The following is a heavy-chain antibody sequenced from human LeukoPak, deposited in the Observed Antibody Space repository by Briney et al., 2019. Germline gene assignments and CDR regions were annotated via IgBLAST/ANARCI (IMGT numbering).Heavy chain of an antibody. CDR1: GFSFSSYE. Sequence: QPGGSLRLSCAASGFSFSSYEMNWVRQAPGKGLEWVANIKQDGSEKYYVDSVKGRFTISRDNAANSLYLQMNSLRAEDTAVYYCAAWDYFEHWGQGTLVTVSS. J-gene: IGHJ4*02. CDR2: IKQDGSEK. D-gene: IGHD7-27*01. CDR3: AAWDYFEH. V-gene: IGHV3-7*05.